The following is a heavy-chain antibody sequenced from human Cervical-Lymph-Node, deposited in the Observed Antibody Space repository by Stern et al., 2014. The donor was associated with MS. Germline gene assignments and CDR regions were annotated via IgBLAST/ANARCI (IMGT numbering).Heavy chain of an antibody. Sequence: QVQLQQSGPGLVKPSQTLSLTCTVSGGSISSGGYYWSWIRPHPGKGLEXFGYIYYRGGNDYNPSLNSLVTISVDTSKNQFSLKLSSVTAADTAVYYCVAGYSSGWALDYWGQGTLVTVSS. V-gene: IGHV4-31*01. D-gene: IGHD6-19*01. CDR2: IYYRGGN. CDR1: GGSISSGGYY. J-gene: IGHJ4*02. CDR3: VAGYSSGWALDY.